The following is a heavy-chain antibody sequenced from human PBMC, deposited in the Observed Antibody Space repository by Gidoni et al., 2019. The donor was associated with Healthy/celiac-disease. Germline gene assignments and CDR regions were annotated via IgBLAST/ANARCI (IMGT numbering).Heavy chain of an antibody. V-gene: IGHV3-23*01. CDR2: IRGSGGSA. D-gene: IGHD6-6*01. CDR1: GFTFSSYG. CDR3: AKGGQLVGSDAFDI. J-gene: IGHJ3*02. Sequence: EVQLLESGGGVVQPGGSVRLPCAALGFTFSSYGMSWVRQAPGKGLAWVSAIRGSGGSAYYADYVKGRFTISRDNSKDTLYLQMNSLRAEDTAVYYCAKGGQLVGSDAFDIWGQGTMVTVSS.